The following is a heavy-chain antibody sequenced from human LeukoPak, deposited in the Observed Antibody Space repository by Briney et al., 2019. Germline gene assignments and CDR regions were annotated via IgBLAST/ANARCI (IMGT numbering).Heavy chain of an antibody. CDR1: GYTFTGYY. CDR2: INPNSGGT. Sequence: ASVKVPCKASGYTFTGYYMHWVRQAPGQGLEYMGQINPNSGGTNYAQKFQGTVTMTRDTSISTAYMELSRLRYDDTAMYYCARGTDCSGGSCLDYWGQGTQVTVSS. CDR3: ARGTDCSGGSCLDY. V-gene: IGHV1-2*06. D-gene: IGHD2-15*01. J-gene: IGHJ4*02.